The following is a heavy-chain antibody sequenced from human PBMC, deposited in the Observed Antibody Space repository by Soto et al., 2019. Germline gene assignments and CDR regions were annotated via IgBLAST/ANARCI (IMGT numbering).Heavy chain of an antibody. D-gene: IGHD3-3*01. CDR2: ISYDGSNK. Sequence: GSLRLSCAASGFTFSSYGMHWVRQAPGKGLEWVAVISYDGSNKYYADSVKGRFTISRDNSKNTLYLQMNSLRAEDTAVYYCAKDLGFRGYDFWSGSYYGMDVWGKGTTVTVSS. V-gene: IGHV3-30*18. CDR1: GFTFSSYG. J-gene: IGHJ6*04. CDR3: AKDLGFRGYDFWSGSYYGMDV.